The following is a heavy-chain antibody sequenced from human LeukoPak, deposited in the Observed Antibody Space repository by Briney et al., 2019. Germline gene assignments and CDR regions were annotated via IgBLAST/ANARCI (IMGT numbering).Heavy chain of an antibody. CDR2: INHSGST. J-gene: IGHJ4*02. Sequence: SETLSLTCAVYGGSFSGYYWSWIRQPPGKGLEWIGEINHSGSTNYNPSLKSRVTISVDTSKSQFSLKLSSVTAADTAVYYCGRADSSSWYDYWGQGTLVTVSS. D-gene: IGHD6-13*01. CDR3: GRADSSSWYDY. CDR1: GGSFSGYY. V-gene: IGHV4-34*01.